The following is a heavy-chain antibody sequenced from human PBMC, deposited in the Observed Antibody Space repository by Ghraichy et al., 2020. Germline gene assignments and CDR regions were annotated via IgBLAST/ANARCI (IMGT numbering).Heavy chain of an antibody. CDR1: GFTFSSYS. CDR2: ISSSSSII. V-gene: IGHV3-48*02. J-gene: IGHJ5*02. CDR3: ARDFSLVELPYWFDP. Sequence: GGSLRLSCAASGFTFSSYSMNWVRQAPGKGLEWVSYISSSSSIIYYADSVKGRFTISRDNAKNSLYLQMNSLRDEDTAVYYCARDFSLVELPYWFDPWGQGTLVTVSS. D-gene: IGHD1-7*01.